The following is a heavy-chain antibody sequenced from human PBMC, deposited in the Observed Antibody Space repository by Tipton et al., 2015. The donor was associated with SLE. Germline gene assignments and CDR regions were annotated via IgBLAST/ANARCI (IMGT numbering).Heavy chain of an antibody. CDR1: GFTFDDYA. V-gene: IGHV3-43D*04. CDR3: ASVNCGGDCYSGALDAFDI. D-gene: IGHD2-21*02. Sequence: GSLRLSCAASGFTFDDYAMHWVRQAPGKGLEWVSLITWDGGSTYYAESVKGRFTISRDNSKNTLYLQMNSLRAEDTAVYYCASVNCGGDCYSGALDAFDIWGQGTMVTVSS. CDR2: ITWDGGST. J-gene: IGHJ3*02.